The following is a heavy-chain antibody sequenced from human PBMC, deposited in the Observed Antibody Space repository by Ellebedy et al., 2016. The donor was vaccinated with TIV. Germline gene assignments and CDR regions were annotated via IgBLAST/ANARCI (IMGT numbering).Heavy chain of an antibody. CDR2: FYFGGST. Sequence: MPSETLSLTCTVSGGSIHSTNYYWGWLRQPPGKGLEWIGSFYFGGSTSYNPSLKSRFIISVDTSKNQFSLKLSSVTAADTAIYYCAGHDRDYGDYGPPVPVGYWGQGTLVTVSS. V-gene: IGHV4-39*01. D-gene: IGHD4-17*01. CDR1: GGSIHSTNYY. CDR3: AGHDRDYGDYGPPVPVGY. J-gene: IGHJ4*02.